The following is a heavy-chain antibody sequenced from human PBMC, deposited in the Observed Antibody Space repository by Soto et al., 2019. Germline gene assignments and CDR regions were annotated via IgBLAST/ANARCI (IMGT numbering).Heavy chain of an antibody. CDR3: ARRAEQWLVTQLQNFDY. CDR1: GYSFTSYW. J-gene: IGHJ4*02. D-gene: IGHD6-19*01. Sequence: GESLKISCKGSGYSFTSYWIGWVRQMPGKGLEWMGIIYPGDSDTRYSPSFQGQVTISADKSISTAYLQWSSLKASDTAMYYCARRAEQWLVTQLQNFDYWGQGTLVTVSS. CDR2: IYPGDSDT. V-gene: IGHV5-51*01.